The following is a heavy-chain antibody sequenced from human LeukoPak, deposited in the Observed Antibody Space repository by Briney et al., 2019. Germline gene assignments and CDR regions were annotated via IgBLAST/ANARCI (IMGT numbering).Heavy chain of an antibody. J-gene: IGHJ4*02. V-gene: IGHV4-34*01. CDR2: INHSGST. Sequence: SETLSLTCAVYGGSFSGYYWSWIRQSPGKGLEWIGEINHSGSTNYNPSLKSRVTISVDTSKNQFSLKLSSVTAADTAVYYCATLWELPLGVYWGQGTLVTVSS. D-gene: IGHD1-26*01. CDR1: GGSFSGYY. CDR3: ATLWELPLGVY.